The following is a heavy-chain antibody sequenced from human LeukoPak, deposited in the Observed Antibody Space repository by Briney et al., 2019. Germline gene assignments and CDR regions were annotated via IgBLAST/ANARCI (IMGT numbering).Heavy chain of an antibody. CDR2: INPNSGGT. CDR1: GYTFTGYY. D-gene: IGHD6-13*01. J-gene: IGHJ4*02. CDR3: ARDRSSSWHYYFDY. Sequence: ASVKVSCKASGYTFTGYYMHWVRQAPGQGLEWMGWINPNSGGTNYAQKFQGRVTMTRDTSISTAYMELSRLRSDDTAVYYCARDRSSSWHYYFDYWGQGTLVTVSS. V-gene: IGHV1-2*02.